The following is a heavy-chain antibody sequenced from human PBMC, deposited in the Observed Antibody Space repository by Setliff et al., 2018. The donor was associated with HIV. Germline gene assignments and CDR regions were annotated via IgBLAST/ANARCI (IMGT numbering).Heavy chain of an antibody. D-gene: IGHD6-13*01. CDR3: ARVPTSSWYATTHRTKEYFHH. CDR1: GGSIKSSSYY. Sequence: PSETLSLTCTVSGGSIKSSSYYWGWIRQPPGKGLEWIGSIYYSGNTYYNPSLKSRVTISVDTSRNQFSLRLSSVTAADTAIYYCARVPTSSWYATTHRTKEYFHHWGQGTLVTVSS. CDR2: IYYSGNT. V-gene: IGHV4-39*07. J-gene: IGHJ1*01.